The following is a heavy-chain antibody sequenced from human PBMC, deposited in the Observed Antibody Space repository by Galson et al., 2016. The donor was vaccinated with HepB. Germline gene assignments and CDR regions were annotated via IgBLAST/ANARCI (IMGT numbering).Heavy chain of an antibody. Sequence: SVKVSCKASGYMLTNYYIYWVRQAPGQGLEWMGVINPSGGATTYAQKLQGRVTMTGDTSTSTVYMILSSLRAEDTAVYYCTRAGFDYGDYGTAFDIWGQGTMVTVSS. CDR2: INPSGGAT. D-gene: IGHD4-17*01. V-gene: IGHV1-46*03. CDR1: GYMLTNYY. CDR3: TRAGFDYGDYGTAFDI. J-gene: IGHJ3*02.